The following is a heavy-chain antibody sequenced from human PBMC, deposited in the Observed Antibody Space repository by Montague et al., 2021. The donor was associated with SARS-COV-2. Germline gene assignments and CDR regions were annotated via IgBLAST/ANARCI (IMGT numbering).Heavy chain of an antibody. CDR3: ARVGALLWFAFGI. Sequence: SLRLSCAASGFTFSSYAMHWVRQAPGKGLEWVAVRSYDGSNKYYADSVEGRFTISRDNSKNTLYLQMNSLRAEDTAVYYCARVGALLWFAFGIWGQGTMVTVSS. V-gene: IGHV3-30-3*01. CDR1: GFTFSSYA. J-gene: IGHJ3*02. D-gene: IGHD3-10*01. CDR2: RSYDGSNK.